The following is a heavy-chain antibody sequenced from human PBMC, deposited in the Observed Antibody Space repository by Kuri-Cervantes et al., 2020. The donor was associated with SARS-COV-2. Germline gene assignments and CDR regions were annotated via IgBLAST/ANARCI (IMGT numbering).Heavy chain of an antibody. V-gene: IGHV1-69*13. J-gene: IGHJ4*02. D-gene: IGHD3-16*01. CDR3: AKEKGNTFGFVS. Sequence: SVKVSCKASGGTFSTHVFSWVRQVPGQGLEWMGGISPLFGRSKSAQNFQGRLTITADESASIVYMELNNLRSDDTAVYYCAKEKGNTFGFVSWGQGTLVTVSS. CDR1: GGTFSTHV. CDR2: ISPLFGRS.